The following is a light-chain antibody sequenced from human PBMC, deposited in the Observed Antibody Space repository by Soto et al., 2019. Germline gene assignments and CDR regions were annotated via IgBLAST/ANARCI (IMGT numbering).Light chain of an antibody. CDR3: QHYDNWPPYT. V-gene: IGKV3-15*01. CDR1: QSVRSN. J-gene: IGKJ2*01. CDR2: GAS. Sequence: EIVMTQSPATLSVSPGERATLSCRASQSVRSNLAWYQQKPGQTPRLLIYGASTRATGIPARFSGSGSGTEFTLTISSLQSEDFAVYYCQHYDNWPPYTFGQGTKLEIK.